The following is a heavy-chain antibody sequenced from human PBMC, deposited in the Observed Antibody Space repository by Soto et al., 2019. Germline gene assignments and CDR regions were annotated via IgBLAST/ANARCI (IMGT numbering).Heavy chain of an antibody. Sequence: QVQLVESGGGVVQPGRSLRLSCAASGFTFSSYGMHWVRQAPGKGLEWVAVIWYDGSNKYYADSVKGRFTISRDNSKNTLYLQMNSLRAEDTAVYYCARVKKSGSSGPGGYWGQGTLVTVSS. D-gene: IGHD6-6*01. J-gene: IGHJ4*02. CDR1: GFTFSSYG. CDR3: ARVKKSGSSGPGGY. CDR2: IWYDGSNK. V-gene: IGHV3-33*01.